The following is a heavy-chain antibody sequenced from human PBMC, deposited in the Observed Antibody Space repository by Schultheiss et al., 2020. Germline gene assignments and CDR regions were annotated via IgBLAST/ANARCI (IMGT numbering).Heavy chain of an antibody. D-gene: IGHD2-15*01. J-gene: IGHJ4*02. CDR1: GYTFTSYG. Sequence: VKVSCKASGYTFTSYGISWVRQAPGQGLEWMGWISAYNGNTNYAQKLQGRVTMTTDTSTSTAYMELRSLRSDDTAVYYCARYGGGSCYPSTSHCYNGRSYFDYWGQGTLGIVS. V-gene: IGHV1-18*01. CDR2: ISAYNGNT. CDR3: ARYGGGSCYPSTSHCYNGRSYFDY.